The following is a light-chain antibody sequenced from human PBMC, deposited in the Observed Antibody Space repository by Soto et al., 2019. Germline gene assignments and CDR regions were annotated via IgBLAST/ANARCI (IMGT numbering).Light chain of an antibody. V-gene: IGLV2-14*01. CDR3: SSYTTSSTLYV. J-gene: IGLJ1*01. Sequence: QSVLTQPASVSGSPGQSITISCTGTSSDFGAYNYVSWYQQHPGKAPKLMIYDVSNRPSGVSNRFSGSKSGNTASLTISGLQAEDEADYYCSSYTTSSTLYVFGTGTKVTVL. CDR2: DVS. CDR1: SSDFGAYNY.